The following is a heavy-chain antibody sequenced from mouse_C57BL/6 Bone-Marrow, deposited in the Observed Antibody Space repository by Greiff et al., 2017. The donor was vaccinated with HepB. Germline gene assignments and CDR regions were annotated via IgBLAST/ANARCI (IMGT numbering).Heavy chain of an antibody. Sequence: QVHVKQPGTELVKPGASVKLSCKASGYTFTSYWMHWVKQRPGQGLEWIGNINPSNGGTNYNEKFKSKATLTVDKSSSTAYMQLSSLTSEDSAVYYCARGRKPYGNYPAWFAYWGQGTLVTVSA. V-gene: IGHV1-53*01. CDR1: GYTFTSYW. CDR3: ARGRKPYGNYPAWFAY. J-gene: IGHJ3*01. CDR2: INPSNGGT. D-gene: IGHD2-1*01.